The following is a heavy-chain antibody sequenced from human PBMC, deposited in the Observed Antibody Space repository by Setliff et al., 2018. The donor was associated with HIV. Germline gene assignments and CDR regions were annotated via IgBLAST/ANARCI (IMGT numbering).Heavy chain of an antibody. CDR2: IYWDDDT. CDR1: GGSINSYYW. V-gene: IGHV2-5*08. Sequence: TLSLTCTVSGGSINSYYWSWIRQPPGKALDWLAIIYWDDDTRYNASLKSRLTITKDTSKNQVVLTMTNMDPVDTATYYCAHAYGSRSRYFEYWGQGTLVTVSS. D-gene: IGHD3-10*01. CDR3: AHAYGSRSRYFEY. J-gene: IGHJ4*02.